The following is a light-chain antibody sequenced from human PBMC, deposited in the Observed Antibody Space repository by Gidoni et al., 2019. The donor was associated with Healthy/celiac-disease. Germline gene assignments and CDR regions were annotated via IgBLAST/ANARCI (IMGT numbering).Light chain of an antibody. CDR1: SSDVGGYNY. J-gene: IGLJ1*01. CDR2: DVS. Sequence: QSALTQPRSVSGSPGQAVTISCTATSSDVGGYNYVSWYQPHPGKAPNLMIYDVSKRPAGVPVRFSGSKSGNAASLTISGLQAEDEADYYCCSYAGSYTFYVFGTGTKVTVL. CDR3: CSYAGSYTFYV. V-gene: IGLV2-11*01.